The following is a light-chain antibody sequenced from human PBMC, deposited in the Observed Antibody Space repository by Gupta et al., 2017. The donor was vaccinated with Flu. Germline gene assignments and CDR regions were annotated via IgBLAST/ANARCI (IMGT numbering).Light chain of an antibody. Sequence: DIQMTQSPSSLSASVGDRVTITCRASQSISSYLNWYQQKPGKAPKLLIYAASSLQSGVPSRFSGSGCGTDFTLTISSRQPEDFAAYYCQQNDSTPPDTFGQGTKVEIK. CDR3: QQNDSTPPDT. CDR2: AAS. CDR1: QSISSY. J-gene: IGKJ2*01. V-gene: IGKV1-39*01.